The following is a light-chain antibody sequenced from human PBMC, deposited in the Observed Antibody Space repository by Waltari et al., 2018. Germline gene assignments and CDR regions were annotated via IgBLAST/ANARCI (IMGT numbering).Light chain of an antibody. CDR1: QSLLHSNGYNY. V-gene: IGKV2-28*01. J-gene: IGKJ5*01. CDR3: MQALQTPQVT. CDR2: LGS. Sequence: DIVMTQSPLSLPVTPGEPASIPCRSSQSLLHSNGYNYLDWYLQKPGQSPQLLIYLGSNRASGVPDRFSGCGSGTDFTLKISRVEAEDVGVYYCMQALQTPQVTFGQGTRLEIK.